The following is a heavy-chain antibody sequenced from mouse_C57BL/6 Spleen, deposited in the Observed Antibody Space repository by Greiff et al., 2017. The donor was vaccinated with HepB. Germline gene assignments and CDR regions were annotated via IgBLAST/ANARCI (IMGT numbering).Heavy chain of an antibody. J-gene: IGHJ2*01. D-gene: IGHD3-2*02. CDR2: IYPGDGDT. CDR1: GYAFSSSW. Sequence: VQLQQSGPELVKPGASVKISCKASGYAFSSSWMNWVKQRPGKGLEWIGLIYPGDGDTNYNGKFKGKATLTADKSSSTAYMQLSSLTSEDSAVYFCAREDSSGYYFDYWGQGTTLTVSS. V-gene: IGHV1-82*01. CDR3: AREDSSGYYFDY.